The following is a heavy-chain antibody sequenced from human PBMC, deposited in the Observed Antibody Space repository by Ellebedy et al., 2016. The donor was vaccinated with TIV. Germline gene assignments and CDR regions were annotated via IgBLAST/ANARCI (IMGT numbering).Heavy chain of an antibody. Sequence: AASVKVSCKASGRTFSNYVISWVRQAPGQGLEWMGRIIPILGIANYAQKFQGRVTITADKSTSTAYMELSSLRSEDTAMYYCARSSFGNGYYGSIDYWGQGTLVTVSS. CDR2: IIPILGIA. D-gene: IGHD3-3*01. J-gene: IGHJ4*02. CDR1: GRTFSNYV. V-gene: IGHV1-69*04. CDR3: ARSSFGNGYYGSIDY.